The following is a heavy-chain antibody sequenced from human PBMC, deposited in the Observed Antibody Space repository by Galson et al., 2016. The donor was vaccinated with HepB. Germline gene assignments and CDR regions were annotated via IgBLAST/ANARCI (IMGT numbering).Heavy chain of an antibody. V-gene: IGHV4-39*01. Sequence: SETLSLTCTVSGGSMRSSSYYWGWFRRPPGEGLEWIGSVHHSGSTYYNPSLKSRVTISLDSPNNQLSLRLSSVTAADTAVFYCARHVWNFSGWKSNYFSYYYMDVWGKGTTVTVSS. CDR1: GGSMRSSSYY. CDR2: VHHSGST. D-gene: IGHD6-19*01. CDR3: ARHVWNFSGWKSNYFSYYYMDV. J-gene: IGHJ6*03.